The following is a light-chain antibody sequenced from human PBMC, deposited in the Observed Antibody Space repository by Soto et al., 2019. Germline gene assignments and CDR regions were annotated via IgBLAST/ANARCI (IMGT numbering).Light chain of an antibody. Sequence: SYELTQPPSVSVAPGQTARITCGGNNIGGQTVHWYQQRPGQAPVLVVSDDSDRPSGIPERFSGSNSGNTATLTISRVEAGDEADYYCQLCHSSSDHWVFGGGTKLTVL. V-gene: IGLV3-21*02. CDR3: QLCHSSSDHWV. CDR1: NIGGQT. CDR2: DDS. J-gene: IGLJ3*02.